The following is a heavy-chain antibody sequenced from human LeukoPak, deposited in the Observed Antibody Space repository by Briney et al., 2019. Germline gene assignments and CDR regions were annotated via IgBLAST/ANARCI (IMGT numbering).Heavy chain of an antibody. D-gene: IGHD2-15*01. CDR1: GYTFTGYF. V-gene: IGHV1-2*02. Sequence: ASVKVSCKTSGYTFTGYFLHWVRQAPGQGLEWMGWINPNSGDTNYALKFQGRVTMTRDTSISTAYMELSRLRSDDTAVYYCARGYCSGGSCYQNFDYWGQGTLVTVSS. CDR2: INPNSGDT. J-gene: IGHJ4*02. CDR3: ARGYCSGGSCYQNFDY.